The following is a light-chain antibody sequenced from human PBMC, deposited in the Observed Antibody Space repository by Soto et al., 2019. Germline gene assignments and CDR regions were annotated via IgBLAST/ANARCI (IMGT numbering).Light chain of an antibody. Sequence: QSVLTQPASVSGSPGQSITISCTGTSSDVGGYNYVSWYQQHPGTAPKLIIYDVSDRPSGVSNRFSASKSGNTASLTISGLQAEDEADYYCTSYRSTSNSYVFGTGTKLTVL. CDR1: SSDVGGYNY. CDR3: TSYRSTSNSYV. J-gene: IGLJ1*01. CDR2: DVS. V-gene: IGLV2-14*01.